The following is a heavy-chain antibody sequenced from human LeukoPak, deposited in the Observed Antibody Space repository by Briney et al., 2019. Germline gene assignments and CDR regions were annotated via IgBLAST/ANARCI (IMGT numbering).Heavy chain of an antibody. Sequence: ASVKVSCKASGYTFTSYGISWVRQAPGQGLEWMGWISAYNGNTNYAQKLQGRVTMTTDTSTSTAYMELRSLRSDDTAVYYCARDRTSSIVGATQPFDYWGQGTLVTVSS. J-gene: IGHJ4*02. CDR2: ISAYNGNT. CDR3: ARDRTSSIVGATQPFDY. D-gene: IGHD1-26*01. V-gene: IGHV1-18*01. CDR1: GYTFTSYG.